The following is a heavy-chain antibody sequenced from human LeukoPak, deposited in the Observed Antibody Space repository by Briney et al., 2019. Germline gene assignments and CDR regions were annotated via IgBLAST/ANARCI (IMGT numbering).Heavy chain of an antibody. J-gene: IGHJ4*02. D-gene: IGHD2-21*02. CDR1: GYTFTGYY. CDR3: ARDHLAYCGGDCHNLSGN. V-gene: IGHV1-2*02. CDR2: INPNSGDT. Sequence: ASVKVSCKASGYTFTGYYMHWVRQAPGQGLEWMGWINPNSGDTNYAQKFQGRVTMTRDTSISTAYMELSRLRSDDTAVYYCARDHLAYCGGDCHNLSGNWGQGTLVTVSS.